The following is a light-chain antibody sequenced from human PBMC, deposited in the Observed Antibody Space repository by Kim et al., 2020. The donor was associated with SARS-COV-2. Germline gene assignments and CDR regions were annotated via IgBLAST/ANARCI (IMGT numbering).Light chain of an antibody. CDR1: ASDVDGHMY. CDR2: DVS. J-gene: IGLJ1*01. CDR3: SSYTLTTTV. Sequence: QSASVSGSPGQSITVSCTGIASDVDGHMYVSWYQQNPGQAPKLLIYDVSNRPSGISNRFSGSKSGNTASLIISGLQVEDEADYFCSSYTLTTTVF. V-gene: IGLV2-14*03.